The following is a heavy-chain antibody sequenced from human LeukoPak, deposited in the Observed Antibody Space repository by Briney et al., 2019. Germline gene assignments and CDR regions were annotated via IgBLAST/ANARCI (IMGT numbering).Heavy chain of an antibody. J-gene: IGHJ4*02. CDR1: GFTFSSYS. Sequence: GGSLRLSCAASGFTFSSYSFNRVRQAPGKGLEWVASITSTSSYIYYADSVQGRFAVSRDNAKNLLYLQMNSLRAEDTAVFYCVRRGPNNSGLDYWGQGTLVTVSS. D-gene: IGHD5-12*01. CDR2: ITSTSSYI. CDR3: VRRGPNNSGLDY. V-gene: IGHV3-21*01.